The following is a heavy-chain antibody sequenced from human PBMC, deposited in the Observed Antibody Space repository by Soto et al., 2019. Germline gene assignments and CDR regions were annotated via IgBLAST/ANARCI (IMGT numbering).Heavy chain of an antibody. J-gene: IGHJ4*02. CDR1: GDSVSNNRAT. Sequence: SQTLSLTCGISGDSVSNNRATWHWIRQSPSRGLEWLGRTYYRSRWYSDYAISVKSRVIISPDPSKNQFSLQLNSVTPEDTAIYYCVRDNIVATVDLFDYWGRGTLVTVSS. V-gene: IGHV6-1*01. CDR3: VRDNIVATVDLFDY. D-gene: IGHD5-12*01. CDR2: TYYRSRWYS.